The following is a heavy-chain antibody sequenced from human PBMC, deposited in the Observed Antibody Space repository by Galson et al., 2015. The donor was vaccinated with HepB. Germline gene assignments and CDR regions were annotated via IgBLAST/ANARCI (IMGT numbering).Heavy chain of an antibody. D-gene: IGHD2-21*02. CDR2: INSDGSST. CDR3: ARDCGGDCYSFGVSYYYYGMDV. Sequence: SLRLSCAASGFTFSSYWMHWVRQAPGKGLVWVSRINSDGSSTSYADSVKGRFTISGDNAKNTLYLQMNSLRAEDTAVYYCARDCGGDCYSFGVSYYYYGMDVWGQGTTVTVSS. V-gene: IGHV3-74*01. CDR1: GFTFSSYW. J-gene: IGHJ6*02.